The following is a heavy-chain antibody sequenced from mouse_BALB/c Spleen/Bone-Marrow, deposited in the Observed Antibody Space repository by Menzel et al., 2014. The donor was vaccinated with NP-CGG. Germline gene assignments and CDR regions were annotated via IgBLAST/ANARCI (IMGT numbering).Heavy chain of an antibody. CDR2: INNNDGNT. CDR3: ARDNYGSRFDY. J-gene: IGHJ2*01. V-gene: IGHV5-6-3*01. D-gene: IGHD1-1*01. CDR1: GFTFSCYG. Sequence: EVKLVESGGGLVQPGGSLKLSCAASGFTFSCYGMSWVRQTPDKRLELVATINNNDGNTYYPDSVKGRFTISRDNAKNTLYLQMSSLKSEDTAMHYCARDNYGSRFDYWGQGTTLTVSS.